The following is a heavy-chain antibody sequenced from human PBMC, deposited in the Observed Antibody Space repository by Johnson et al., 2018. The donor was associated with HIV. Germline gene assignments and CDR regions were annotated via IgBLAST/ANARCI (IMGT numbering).Heavy chain of an antibody. Sequence: VQLVESGGGLVKPGGSLRLSCAASGFTFSNAWMSWVRQAPGKGLEWVGRIKSKTDGGTTDYAAPVKGRFTISRDDSKNTLYLQMNSLRAEDTALYYCAKDTLEWPRAFDIWGQGTMVTVSS. V-gene: IGHV3-15*05. CDR2: IKSKTDGGTT. D-gene: IGHD3-3*01. CDR3: AKDTLEWPRAFDI. CDR1: GFTFSNAW. J-gene: IGHJ3*02.